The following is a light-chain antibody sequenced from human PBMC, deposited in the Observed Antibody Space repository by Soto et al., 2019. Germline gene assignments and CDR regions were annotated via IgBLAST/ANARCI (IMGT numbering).Light chain of an antibody. CDR3: QNYTDLPPTWT. J-gene: IGKJ1*01. V-gene: IGKV3-15*01. Sequence: EIVMTQSPATLSVSPGERATLSCRASQSVSSKLAWYQQKPGQAPRVLIYGASTRATGIPARFSGSGSGPEFTLTITRLQSEEFAVYYCQNYTDLPPTWTFGQGNRVEIK. CDR1: QSVSSK. CDR2: GAS.